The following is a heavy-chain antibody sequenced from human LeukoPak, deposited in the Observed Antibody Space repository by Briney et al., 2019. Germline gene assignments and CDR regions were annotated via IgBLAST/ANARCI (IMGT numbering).Heavy chain of an antibody. D-gene: IGHD1-26*01. CDR3: ARVNSGTSDY. V-gene: IGHV4-39*07. J-gene: IGHJ4*02. CDR2: IFSGST. Sequence: MTSETLSLTCIVSGDSISSSSYYWGWVRQPPGKGLEWIGSIFSGSTYYNPSLKSRVTMSLDTSKSQFSLKLSSVTAADTAVYYCARVNSGTSDYWGQGTLVTVSS. CDR1: GDSISSSSYY.